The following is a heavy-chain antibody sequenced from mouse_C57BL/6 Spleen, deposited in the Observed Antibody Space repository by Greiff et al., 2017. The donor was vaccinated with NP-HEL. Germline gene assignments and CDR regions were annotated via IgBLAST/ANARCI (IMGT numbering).Heavy chain of an antibody. J-gene: IGHJ3*01. Sequence: VQLKESGPELVKPGASVKIPCKASGYTFTDYNMDWVKQSHGKSLEWIGDINPNNGGTIYNQKFKGKATLTVDKSSSTAYMELRSLTSEDTAVYYCARSGYDYFAYWGQGTLVTVSA. CDR3: ARSGYDYFAY. CDR2: INPNNGGT. V-gene: IGHV1-18*01. D-gene: IGHD2-4*01. CDR1: GYTFTDYN.